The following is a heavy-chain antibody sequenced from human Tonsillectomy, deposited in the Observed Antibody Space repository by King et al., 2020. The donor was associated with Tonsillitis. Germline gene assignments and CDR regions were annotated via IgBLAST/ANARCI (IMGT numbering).Heavy chain of an antibody. CDR3: VIDALFFHVEDRAAEYFQH. J-gene: IGHJ1*01. V-gene: IGHV3-30-3*01. Sequence: VQLVESGGGVVQPGRSLRLSCAPSGFTFSSFAMHWVRQAPGKGLEWVAGISYDGNNKYYADSVKGRFTISRDNSRSKLYLQMDSLRAEDTALYYCVIDALFFHVEDRAAEYFQHWGQGTLVAVSS. CDR1: GFTFSSFA. CDR2: ISYDGNNK. D-gene: IGHD3-3*01.